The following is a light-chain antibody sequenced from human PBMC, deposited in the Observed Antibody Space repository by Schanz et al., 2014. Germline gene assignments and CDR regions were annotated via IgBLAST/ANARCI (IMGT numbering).Light chain of an antibody. J-gene: IGKJ3*01. CDR2: GAS. CDR3: QQYGTSPFT. V-gene: IGKV3-20*01. Sequence: EIVLTQSPGTLSLSPGERATLSCRASQSVDSDYLAWYQHKPGQAPRLLIYGASSRATGTPDRFSGSGSGTDFTLTISRLEPEDFAVYSCQQYGTSPFTFGPGTKVDIK. CDR1: QSVDSDY.